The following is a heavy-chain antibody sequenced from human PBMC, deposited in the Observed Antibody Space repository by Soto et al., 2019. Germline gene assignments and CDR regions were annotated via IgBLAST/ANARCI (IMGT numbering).Heavy chain of an antibody. J-gene: IGHJ4*02. V-gene: IGHV3-74*01. CDR1: GFTFSSYW. CDR2: INSDGSST. Sequence: GGSLRLSCAASGFTFSSYWMHWVRQAPGKGLVWVSRINSDGSSTSYADSVKGRFTISRDNAKNTLYLQMNSLRAEDTAVYYCARGTYYDFWSGLIVTPKNPEDDYWGQGT. CDR3: ARGTYYDFWSGLIVTPKNPEDDY. D-gene: IGHD3-3*01.